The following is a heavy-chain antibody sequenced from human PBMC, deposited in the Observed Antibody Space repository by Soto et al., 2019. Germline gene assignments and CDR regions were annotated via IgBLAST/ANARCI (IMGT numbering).Heavy chain of an antibody. Sequence: QVQLQESGPGLVKPSETLSLTCTVSGGSISSYYWSWILQPPGKGLEWIGYICYSRSTNYSPSLKSRVTISVDTSKDQFSLTLSSVTAADTAVCYCARHHDPWGQGTLVTVSS. V-gene: IGHV4-59*08. CDR1: GGSISSYY. J-gene: IGHJ5*02. CDR2: ICYSRST. CDR3: ARHHDP.